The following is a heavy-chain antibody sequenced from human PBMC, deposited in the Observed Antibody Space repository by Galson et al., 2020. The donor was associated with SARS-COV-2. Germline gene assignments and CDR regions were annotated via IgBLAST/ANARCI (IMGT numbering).Heavy chain of an antibody. V-gene: IGHV3-30*18. CDR3: AKEMGSYGYYYYGMDV. CDR1: GFTFSSYG. Sequence: TGGSLRLSCAASGFTFSSYGMHWVRQAPGKGLEWVAVISYDGSNKYYADSVKGRFTISRDNSKNTLYLQMNSLRAEDTAVYYCAKEMGSYGYYYYGMDVWGQGTKVTVSS. CDR2: ISYDGSNK. D-gene: IGHD5-18*01. J-gene: IGHJ6*02.